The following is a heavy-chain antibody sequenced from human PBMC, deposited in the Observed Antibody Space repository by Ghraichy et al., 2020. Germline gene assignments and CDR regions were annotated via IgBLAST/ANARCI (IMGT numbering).Heavy chain of an antibody. D-gene: IGHD3-3*01. J-gene: IGHJ4*02. V-gene: IGHV3-7*01. CDR3: ARDPYYDFWSGYYDS. Sequence: VANIKQDGNEKYYVDSVKGRLTISRDNAKNSLFLQMNSLRAEDTAGYYCARDPYYDFWSGYYDSWGQGTLFTVSS. CDR2: IKQDGNEK.